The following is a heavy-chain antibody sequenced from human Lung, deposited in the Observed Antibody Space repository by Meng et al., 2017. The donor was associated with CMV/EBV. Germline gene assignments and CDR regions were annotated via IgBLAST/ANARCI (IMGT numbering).Heavy chain of an antibody. CDR1: GYTFTGHF. D-gene: IGHD1-1*01. CDR2: IMPYSGDT. CDR3: ARDHNWGPDH. J-gene: IGHJ4*02. V-gene: IGHV1-2*02. Sequence: ASXXVSCKASGYTFTGHFLHWVRQAPGQGLEWMGWIMPYSGDTHYAQTFQGGVTMTSDTSLSTAYMELSSLRSDDTAVYYCARDHNWGPDHWGQGTLVTVSS.